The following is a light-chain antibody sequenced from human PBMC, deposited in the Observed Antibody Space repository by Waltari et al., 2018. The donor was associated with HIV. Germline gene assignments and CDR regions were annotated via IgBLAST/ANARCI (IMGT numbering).Light chain of an antibody. CDR1: SSNIGRNY. Sequence: SVLTQPPSASGTPGQGVNIPCSGSSSNIGRNYVYWYQQLPGTAPKLLIYRNNQRPSGVPDRFSGSKSGTSASLAISGLRSEDEADYYCATWNDSLSGYVFGTGTKVTV. J-gene: IGLJ1*01. V-gene: IGLV1-47*01. CDR3: ATWNDSLSGYV. CDR2: RNN.